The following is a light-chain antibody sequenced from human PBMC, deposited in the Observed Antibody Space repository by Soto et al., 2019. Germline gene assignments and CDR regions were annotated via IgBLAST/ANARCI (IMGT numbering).Light chain of an antibody. CDR3: LVWDSSSDHPV. J-gene: IGLJ2*01. V-gene: IGLV3-21*04. Sequence: SYELTQPPSVSVAPGKTARITSGGNNIGSKSVHWYQQKPGQAPVLVIYYDSDRPSGIPERFSGSNSGNTATLTISRVEAGDEADYYCLVWDSSSDHPVFGGGTKLTVL. CDR2: YDS. CDR1: NIGSKS.